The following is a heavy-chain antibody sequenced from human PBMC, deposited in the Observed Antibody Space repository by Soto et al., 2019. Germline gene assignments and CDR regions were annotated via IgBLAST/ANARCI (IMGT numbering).Heavy chain of an antibody. CDR3: APFGDRLRRES. V-gene: IGHV1-69*01. J-gene: IGHJ4*02. CDR2: IVPMFGTP. CDR1: GGTFSTYA. D-gene: IGHD3-16*01. Sequence: QVQLVQSGAEVKKPGSSVKVSCKASGGTFSTYAFSWVRQAPGQGLEWMGGIVPMFGTPTYAQKFQDRITITADETTNTVYMDLSSLTFDDTGVYYCAPFGDRLRRESWGQGTLVTVSS.